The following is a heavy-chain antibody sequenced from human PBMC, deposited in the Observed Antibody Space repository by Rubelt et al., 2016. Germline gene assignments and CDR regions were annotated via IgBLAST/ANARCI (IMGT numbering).Heavy chain of an antibody. CDR1: GYTFTGYY. V-gene: IGHV1-2*02. CDR3: ATGGGGSYPFDY. CDR2: INPNSGGT. J-gene: IGHJ4*02. Sequence: QVQLVQSGAEVKKPGASVKVSCKASGYTFTGYYMHWVRQAPGQGLEWMGWINPNSGGTKFAEKFQGRVTMTRETSISTAYMELSSLRSEDTAVYYCATGGGGSYPFDYWGQGTLVTVSS. D-gene: IGHD1-26*01.